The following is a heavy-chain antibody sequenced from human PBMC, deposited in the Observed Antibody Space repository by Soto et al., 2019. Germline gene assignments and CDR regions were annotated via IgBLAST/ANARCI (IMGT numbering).Heavy chain of an antibody. V-gene: IGHV3-74*01. CDR1: GFSFSNFW. CDR3: ARDYYHTRGYYKYDH. J-gene: IGHJ4*02. Sequence: GGSLRLSCAASGFSFSNFWMHWVRQVPGKGLEWVSRINDEGSSTSYADSVKGRFTISRDNAKNTLHLQMHSLRAEDTAVYYCARDYYHTRGYYKYDHWGQGTLVTVSS. CDR2: INDEGSST. D-gene: IGHD3-22*01.